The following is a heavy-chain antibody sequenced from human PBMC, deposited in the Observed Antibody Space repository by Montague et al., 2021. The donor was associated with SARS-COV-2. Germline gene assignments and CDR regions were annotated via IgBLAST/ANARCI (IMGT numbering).Heavy chain of an antibody. CDR1: SGSLSNYC. D-gene: IGHD2/OR15-2a*01. CDR3: ARNMAY. Sequence: SETLSLTCTVSSGSLSNYCWGWIRQSPDKGLEWIGYMYETGNMIYNPSLRSRVSISADTSKSQFSLRLTSVTAADSARYYCARNMAYWGQGVLVTV. CDR2: MYETGNM. J-gene: IGHJ4*02. V-gene: IGHV4-4*09.